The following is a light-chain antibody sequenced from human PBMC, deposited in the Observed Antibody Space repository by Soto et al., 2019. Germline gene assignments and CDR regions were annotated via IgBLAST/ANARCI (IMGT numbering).Light chain of an antibody. V-gene: IGKV1-5*03. CDR1: QTINNW. Sequence: DIQMTQSPSTLSASVGDRVTITCRASQTINNWLAWYQQKPGKAPEVLIYKTSGLQSGVPSRFSGSGSGTEFTLTISCLQPDDFATYYCQQYNSYSLYTFGQGTRLEIK. CDR3: QQYNSYSLYT. CDR2: KTS. J-gene: IGKJ2*01.